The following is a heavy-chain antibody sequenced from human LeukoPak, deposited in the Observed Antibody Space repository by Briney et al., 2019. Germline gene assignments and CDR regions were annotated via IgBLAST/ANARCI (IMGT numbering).Heavy chain of an antibody. CDR3: ARDQGRGYLYDAFDI. J-gene: IGHJ3*02. CDR2: ISYNGGST. CDR1: GFTFSSYA. Sequence: PGGSLRLSCVASGFTFSSYAIHWVRQAPGKGLEYVSSISYNGGSTYYANSVKGRFTISRDNSKNTLFLQMGSLRAEDMAVYYCARDQGRGYLYDAFDIWGQGTLVTVSS. D-gene: IGHD5-18*01. V-gene: IGHV3-64*01.